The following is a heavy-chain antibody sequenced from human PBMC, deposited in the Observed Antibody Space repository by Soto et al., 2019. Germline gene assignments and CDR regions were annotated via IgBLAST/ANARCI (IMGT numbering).Heavy chain of an antibody. CDR3: ARPPRYSGYGAVVAGSLPRYDY. CDR1: GYTFTGYY. CDR2: INPNSGGT. V-gene: IGHV1-2*02. D-gene: IGHD5-12*01. Sequence: ASVKVSCKASGYTFTGYYMHWVRQAPGQGLEWMGWINPNSGGTNYAQKFQGRVTMTRDTSISTAYMELSRLRSDDTAVYYCARPPRYSGYGAVVAGSLPRYDYWGQGTLVTVSS. J-gene: IGHJ4*02.